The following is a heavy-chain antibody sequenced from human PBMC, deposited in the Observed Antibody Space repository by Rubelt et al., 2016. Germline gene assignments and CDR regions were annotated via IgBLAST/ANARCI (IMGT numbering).Heavy chain of an antibody. J-gene: IGHJ4*02. D-gene: IGHD1-26*01. Sequence: FDGYDMSWVRQAPGMGLKLVSGLYWGAGNTGHADSVKGRFTISRDNSKNTLYLQMNSLRAEDTAVYYCARDNNSGSYYLPDYWGQGTLVTVSS. CDR1: FDGYD. CDR3: ARDNNSGSYYLPDY. V-gene: IGHV3-20*03. CDR2: LYWGAGNT.